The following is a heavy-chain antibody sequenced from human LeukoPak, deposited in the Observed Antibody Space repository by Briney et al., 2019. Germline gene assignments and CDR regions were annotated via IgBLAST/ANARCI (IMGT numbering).Heavy chain of an antibody. CDR3: ARGLSSDIVVVVAAMSSNWFDP. Sequence: SETLSLTCAVYGGSFGGYYWSWIRQPPGKGLEWIGEINHSGSTNYNPSLKSRVTISVDTSKNQFSLKLSSVTAADTAVYYCARGLSSDIVVVVAAMSSNWFDPWGQGTLVTVSS. CDR2: INHSGST. D-gene: IGHD2-15*01. V-gene: IGHV4-34*01. CDR1: GGSFGGYY. J-gene: IGHJ5*02.